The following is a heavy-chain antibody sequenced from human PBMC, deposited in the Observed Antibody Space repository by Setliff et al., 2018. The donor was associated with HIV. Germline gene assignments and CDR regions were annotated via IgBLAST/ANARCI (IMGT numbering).Heavy chain of an antibody. V-gene: IGHV4-39*07. CDR3: ARGAFFDYSRPGFVDY. J-gene: IGHJ4*02. D-gene: IGHD4-4*01. CDR1: GGSISSTSYY. CDR2: IYYSGST. Sequence: PSETLSLTCTVSGGSISSTSYYWGWIRQPPGKGLEWIGSIYYSGSTYYNPSLKSRVTISVDTSKNQFSLKLSSVTAADTAVYYCARGAFFDYSRPGFVDYWGQGTLVTVSS.